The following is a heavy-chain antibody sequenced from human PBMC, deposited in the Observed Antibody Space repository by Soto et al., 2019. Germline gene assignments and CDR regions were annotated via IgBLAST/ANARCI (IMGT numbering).Heavy chain of an antibody. CDR2: IYYSGTT. Sequence: PSETLSLTCTVSGGSISSYYWSWIRQPPGKGLEWIGYIYYSGTTNYNPSLKSRVTMSVDTSKNQFSLRMSSVTAADTAVYYCAREAAAGYLGWFDPWGQGTLVTVSS. J-gene: IGHJ5*02. CDR3: AREAAAGYLGWFDP. D-gene: IGHD6-13*01. V-gene: IGHV4-59*01. CDR1: GGSISSYY.